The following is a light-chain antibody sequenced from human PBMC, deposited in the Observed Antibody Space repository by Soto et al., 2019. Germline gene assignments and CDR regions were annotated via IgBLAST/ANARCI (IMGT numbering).Light chain of an antibody. CDR3: SSYAGSNIYV. V-gene: IGLV2-8*01. CDR1: SSDVGGYNY. J-gene: IGLJ1*01. Sequence: QSVLTQPPSASGSPGQSVTISCTGTSSDVGGYNYVSWYQQHPGKAPKLMIYEVSKRPSGVPDRFSGSKSGNTASLSVSGLQAEDEADYCCSSYAGSNIYVFGTGPNVTVL. CDR2: EVS.